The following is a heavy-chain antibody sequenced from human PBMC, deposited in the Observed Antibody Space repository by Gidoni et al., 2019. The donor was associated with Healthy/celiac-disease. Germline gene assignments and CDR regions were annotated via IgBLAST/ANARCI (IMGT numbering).Heavy chain of an antibody. CDR1: GSSFANYW. Sequence: EVQLVQSGAEVKKPGESLNISCKGFGSSFANYWLGWVRQMPGEGLEWMGIIYPGNSDTRYSPSLQGQVTISADKSISTAYLQWSSLKASDTAIYYCARHVSNFWSGYHYYFDMDVWGRGTTVTVSS. J-gene: IGHJ6*03. D-gene: IGHD3-3*01. CDR3: ARHVSNFWSGYHYYFDMDV. V-gene: IGHV5-51*01. CDR2: IYPGNSDT.